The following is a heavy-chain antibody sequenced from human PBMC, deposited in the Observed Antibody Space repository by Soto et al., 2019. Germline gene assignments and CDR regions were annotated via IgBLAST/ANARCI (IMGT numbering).Heavy chain of an antibody. V-gene: IGHV1-69*06. Sequence: SVKVSCKASGGTFSSYAISWVRQAPGQGLEWMGGIIPIFGTANYAQKFQGRVTITADKSTSTAYMELSSVRSEDTAVYYCATTYYYDSSGYYYPFDYWGQGTLVTVSS. D-gene: IGHD3-22*01. CDR1: GGTFSSYA. CDR3: ATTYYYDSSGYYYPFDY. J-gene: IGHJ4*02. CDR2: IIPIFGTA.